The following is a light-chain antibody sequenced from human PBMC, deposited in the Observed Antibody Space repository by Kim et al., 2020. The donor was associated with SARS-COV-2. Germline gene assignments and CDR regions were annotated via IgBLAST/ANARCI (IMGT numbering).Light chain of an antibody. Sequence: QSALTQPASVSGSPGQSITISCTGTSSDVGGYNYVSWYQQHPGKAPQLMIYDVSNRPSGVSNRFSGTKSGNTASLTISGIQGEDEADYYCTSYTSSNTLVFGGGTQLTVL. CDR2: DVS. CDR3: TSYTSSNTLV. V-gene: IGLV2-14*03. J-gene: IGLJ3*02. CDR1: SSDVGGYNY.